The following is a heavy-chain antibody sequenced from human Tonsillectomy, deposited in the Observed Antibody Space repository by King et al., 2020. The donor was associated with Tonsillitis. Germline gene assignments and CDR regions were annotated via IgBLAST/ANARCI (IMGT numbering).Heavy chain of an antibody. CDR2: IYYSGST. J-gene: IGHJ4*02. D-gene: IGHD3-3*01. Sequence: QLQESGPGLVKPSENLSLTCTVSGGSISSYYWSWLRQPPGKGLAWIGYIYYSGSTNYNPSLKSRVTMSVDTSRNQFSLRLSSVTAADTAVYYCARTLTVFGVVIEYYFDYWGQGTLVTVSS. CDR3: ARTLTVFGVVIEYYFDY. V-gene: IGHV4-59*08. CDR1: GGSISSYY.